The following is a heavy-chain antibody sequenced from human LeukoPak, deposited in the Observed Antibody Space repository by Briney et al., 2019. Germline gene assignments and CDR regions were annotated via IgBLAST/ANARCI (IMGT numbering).Heavy chain of an antibody. J-gene: IGHJ6*02. CDR1: GFIFNNYW. V-gene: IGHV3-7*03. Sequence: GGSLRLSCAASGFIFNNYWMSWVRQAPGKGLEWVANIKQDGSEKYYVDSVKGRFTISRDNAKNSLYLQMNSLRAEDTAVYYCARDTSAPPYYYYGMDVWGQGTTVTVSS. CDR2: IKQDGSEK. D-gene: IGHD2-15*01. CDR3: ARDTSAPPYYYYGMDV.